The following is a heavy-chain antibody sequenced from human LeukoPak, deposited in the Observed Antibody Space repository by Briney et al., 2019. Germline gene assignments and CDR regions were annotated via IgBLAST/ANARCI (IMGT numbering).Heavy chain of an antibody. Sequence: GGSLRLSCVASGFTFSNHWMHWVRQVPGKGLVWVSRIDGGGSSTSYADSVKGRFSISRDNGENTLYLQMNSLRVEDTAVYYCARGPGSSGGAYVGDYWGHGALVTVSS. V-gene: IGHV3-74*01. CDR2: IDGGGSST. CDR3: ARGPGSSGGAYVGDY. D-gene: IGHD3-22*01. CDR1: GFTFSNHW. J-gene: IGHJ4*01.